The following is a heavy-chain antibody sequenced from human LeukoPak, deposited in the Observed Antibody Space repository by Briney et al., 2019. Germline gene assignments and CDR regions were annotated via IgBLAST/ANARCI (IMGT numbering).Heavy chain of an antibody. D-gene: IGHD3-22*01. CDR1: GYTFTSYG. CDR2: ISAYNGNT. CDR3: ARVPITMTYYYYMDV. V-gene: IGHV1-18*01. J-gene: IGHJ6*03. Sequence: GASVKVSCKASGYTFTSYGISWVRQAPGQGLEWMGGISAYNGNTNYAQKLQGRVTMTTDTSTSTAYMELRSLRSDDTAVYYCARVPITMTYYYYMDVWGKGTTVTVSS.